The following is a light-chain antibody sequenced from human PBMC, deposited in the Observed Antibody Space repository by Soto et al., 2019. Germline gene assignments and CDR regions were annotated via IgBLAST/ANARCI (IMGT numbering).Light chain of an antibody. CDR2: EVN. J-gene: IGLJ3*02. V-gene: IGLV2-23*02. Sequence: QSALTQPASVSGSPGQSITISCTGTSNDVGGYNLVSWFQQHPGKAPKLMISEVNKRPSGVSNRSSGSKSANTASLTISGLQAEDEADYYCCSHVGGSSPQWVFGGGTQLTVL. CDR1: SNDVGGYNL. CDR3: CSHVGGSSPQWV.